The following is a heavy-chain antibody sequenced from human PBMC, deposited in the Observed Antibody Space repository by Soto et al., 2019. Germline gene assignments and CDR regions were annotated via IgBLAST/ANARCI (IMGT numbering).Heavy chain of an antibody. J-gene: IGHJ6*02. CDR1: GFTFSRYA. V-gene: IGHV3-30-3*01. CDR3: GRDLIFTIFGVALYYFYYGIDV. Sequence: QVQLVESGGGVVQPGRSLRLSCAASGFTFSRYAMHWVRQAPGKGLEWVAGISYDGSNKYYADSVKGRFTISRDNSRKSQYLQLNRLGAEDTDVHYCGRDLIFTIFGVALYYFYYGIDVWGQGTTVTVFS. D-gene: IGHD3-3*01. CDR2: ISYDGSNK.